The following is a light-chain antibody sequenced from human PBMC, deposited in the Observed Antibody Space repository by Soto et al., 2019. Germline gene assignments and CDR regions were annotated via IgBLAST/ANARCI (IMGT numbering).Light chain of an antibody. V-gene: IGKV3-20*01. CDR3: QQYVSSPQT. J-gene: IGKJ1*01. CDR2: GAS. CDR1: QSVSSSY. Sequence: IGLTQSPGTLSLYPGERATLSCRASQSVSSSYLAWYQQKPGQAPRLLIYGASNRATGIPDRFSGSGSGTDFTLTISRLEPEDFAMYFCQQYVSSPQTFGQGTKVDIK.